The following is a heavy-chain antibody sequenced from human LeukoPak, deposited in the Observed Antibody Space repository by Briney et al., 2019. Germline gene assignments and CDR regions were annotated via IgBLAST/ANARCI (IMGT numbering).Heavy chain of an antibody. V-gene: IGHV4-39*01. D-gene: IGHD2-2*01. Sequence: PSETLSLTCTVSGGSISSSSYYWGWIRQPPGKGLEWIGSIYYSGSTYYNPSLKSRVTISVDTSKNQFSLKLSSVTAADTAVYYCLKGYCSSTSCYSIDYWGQGTLVTVSS. CDR1: GGSISSSSYY. CDR3: LKGYCSSTSCYSIDY. CDR2: IYYSGST. J-gene: IGHJ4*02.